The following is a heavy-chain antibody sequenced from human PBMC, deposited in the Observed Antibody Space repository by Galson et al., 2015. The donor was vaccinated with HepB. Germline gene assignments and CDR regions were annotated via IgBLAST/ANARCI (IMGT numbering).Heavy chain of an antibody. CDR1: GFTFSSYA. J-gene: IGHJ4*02. CDR2: ISYDGSDK. Sequence: SLRLSCADSGFTFSSYAMHWVRQAPGKGLQWVAVISYDGSDKYYADSVKGRFTISRDNSKNTLYLHMNSLRAEDTAVYYCARVSEAGRRNSIIWDNFDYWGQGTLVTVSS. D-gene: IGHD4-23*01. CDR3: ARVSEAGRRNSIIWDNFDY. V-gene: IGHV3-30-3*01.